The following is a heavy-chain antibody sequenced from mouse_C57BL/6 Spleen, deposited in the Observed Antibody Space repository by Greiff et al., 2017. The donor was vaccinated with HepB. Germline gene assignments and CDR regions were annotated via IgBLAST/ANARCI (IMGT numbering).Heavy chain of an antibody. CDR3: ARGGGNYLFAY. CDR2: ISYDGSN. J-gene: IGHJ3*01. Sequence: ESGPGLVKPSQSLSLTCSVTGYSITSGYYWNWIRQFPGNQLEWMGYISYDGSNNYNPSLKNRISITRDTSKNQFFLKLNSVTTEDTATYYCARGGGNYLFAYWGQGTLVTVSA. V-gene: IGHV3-6*01. D-gene: IGHD2-1*01. CDR1: GYSITSGYY.